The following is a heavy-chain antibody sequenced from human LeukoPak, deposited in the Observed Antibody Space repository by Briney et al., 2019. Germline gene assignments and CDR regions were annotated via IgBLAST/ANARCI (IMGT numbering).Heavy chain of an antibody. CDR2: IKQDGSEK. Sequence: GGSLRLSCAASGFTFSSYWMSWVRQAPGKGLEWVANIKQDGSEKYYVDSVKGRFTISRDNAKNSLFLQMNSLRAEDTAVYYCARDYDFWSGYPLSYWGQGTLVTVSS. D-gene: IGHD3-3*01. CDR1: GFTFSSYW. J-gene: IGHJ4*02. CDR3: ARDYDFWSGYPLSY. V-gene: IGHV3-7*01.